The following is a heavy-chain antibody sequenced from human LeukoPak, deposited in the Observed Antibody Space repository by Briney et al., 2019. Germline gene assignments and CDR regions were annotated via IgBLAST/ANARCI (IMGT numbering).Heavy chain of an antibody. Sequence: GGSRRLSCAVSGFTFSGYAMSWVRQAPGKGLERVAHINPDGRDTYYVDSVKGRFTISRDNAQNSLYLQMNSLRVEDTAVYYCTSWGDTTAEYFQRWGQGTLVTVSS. D-gene: IGHD2-21*02. CDR3: TSWGDTTAEYFQR. J-gene: IGHJ1*01. CDR2: INPDGRDT. CDR1: GFTFSGYA. V-gene: IGHV3-7*01.